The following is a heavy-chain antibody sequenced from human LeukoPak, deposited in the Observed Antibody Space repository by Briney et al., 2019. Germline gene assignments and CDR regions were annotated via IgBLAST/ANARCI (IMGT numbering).Heavy chain of an antibody. D-gene: IGHD3-10*01. CDR2: IKSKTDGGIT. J-gene: IGHJ4*02. CDR1: GFTFSNAW. V-gene: IGHV3-15*01. CDR3: TTAPIGFTMVRGLIITDF. Sequence: GGSLRLSCAVSGFTFSNAWMSWVRQAPGKGLEWVGRIKSKTDGGITDYAAPVKGRFTISRDDSKNTLYLQMNSLKTEDTAVYCTTAPIGFTMVRGLIITDFWGQGTLVTVSS.